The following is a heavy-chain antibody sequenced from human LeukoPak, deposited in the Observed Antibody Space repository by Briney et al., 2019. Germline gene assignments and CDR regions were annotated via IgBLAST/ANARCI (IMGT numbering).Heavy chain of an antibody. CDR1: GGSISSYY. CDR3: ARDGGGSYVAFDI. Sequence: SETLSLTCTVSGGSISSYYWSWIRQPPGKGLEWIGYIFYSGSTNYNPSLKSRVTISVDTSKNQFSLKLSSVTAADTAVYYCARDGGGSYVAFDIWGQGTMVTVSS. D-gene: IGHD1-26*01. J-gene: IGHJ3*02. CDR2: IFYSGST. V-gene: IGHV4-59*01.